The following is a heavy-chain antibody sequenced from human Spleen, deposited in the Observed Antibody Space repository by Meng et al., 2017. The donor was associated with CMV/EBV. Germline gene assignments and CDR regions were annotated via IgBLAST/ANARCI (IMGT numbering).Heavy chain of an antibody. CDR1: GFTFSSYA. Sequence: GESLKISCAASGFTFSSYAMSWVRQAPGKGLEWVSVIYSGGSSTYYADSVKGRFTISRDNSKNTLYLQMNSLRAEDTAVYYCAKDLPLSGSPTLSFDYWGQGTLVTVSS. CDR3: AKDLPLSGSPTLSFDY. CDR2: IYSGGSST. D-gene: IGHD1-26*01. V-gene: IGHV3-23*03. J-gene: IGHJ4*02.